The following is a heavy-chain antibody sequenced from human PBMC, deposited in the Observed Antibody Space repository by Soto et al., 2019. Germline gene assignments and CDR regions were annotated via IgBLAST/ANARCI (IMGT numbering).Heavy chain of an antibody. D-gene: IGHD2-15*01. V-gene: IGHV1-69*02. CDR1: GGTFSSYT. CDR2: IIPILGIA. Sequence: QVQLVQSGAEVKKPGSSVKVSCKASGGTFSSYTISWVRQAPGQGLEWMVRIIPILGIANYAQKFQGRVTITANKSKSTAYMELSSLRSEDTAVYYCARYCGGGSCYSLGACDIWGQGTMVTGSS. CDR3: ARYCGGGSCYSLGACDI. J-gene: IGHJ3*02.